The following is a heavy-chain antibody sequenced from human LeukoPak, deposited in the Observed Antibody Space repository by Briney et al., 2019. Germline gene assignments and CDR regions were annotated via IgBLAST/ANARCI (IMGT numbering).Heavy chain of an antibody. D-gene: IGHD7-27*01. CDR3: ARGLNWAGSFDY. V-gene: IGHV4-31*03. Sequence: SETLSPTCTVSGGSISSGGYYWSWIRQHPGKGLEWIGYIYYSGSTYYNPSLKSRVTISVDTSKNQFSLKLSSVTAADTAVYYCARGLNWAGSFDYWGQGTLVTVSS. CDR2: IYYSGST. J-gene: IGHJ4*02. CDR1: GGSISSGGYY.